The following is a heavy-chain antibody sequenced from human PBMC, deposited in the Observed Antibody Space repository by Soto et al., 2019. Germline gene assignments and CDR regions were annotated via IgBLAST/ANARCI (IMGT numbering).Heavy chain of an antibody. CDR2: IIPILGIA. D-gene: IGHD4-17*01. Sequence: QVQLVQSGAEVKKPGSSVKVSCKASGGTFSSYTISWVRQAPGQGLEWMGRIIPILGIANYAQKFQGRVTXTXXKSTSTAYMELSSLRSEDTAVYYCATNYGDYQIDYWGQGTLVTVSS. J-gene: IGHJ4*02. CDR3: ATNYGDYQIDY. V-gene: IGHV1-69*02. CDR1: GGTFSSYT.